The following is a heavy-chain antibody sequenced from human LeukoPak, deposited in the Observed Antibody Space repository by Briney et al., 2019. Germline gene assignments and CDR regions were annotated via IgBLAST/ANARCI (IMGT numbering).Heavy chain of an antibody. J-gene: IGHJ4*02. CDR1: GFTFSSHA. CDR2: ISGSGGST. D-gene: IGHD5-18*01. V-gene: IGHV3-23*01. Sequence: GVLRLSCAASGFTFSSHAMSWVRQAPGKGLEGVSAISGSGGSTYYADSVKGRFTISRDNSKNTLYQQMNRLRAEDTAVYYCAKGRGEGFGYSYGRWGQGTMVTVSS. CDR3: AKGRGEGFGYSYGR.